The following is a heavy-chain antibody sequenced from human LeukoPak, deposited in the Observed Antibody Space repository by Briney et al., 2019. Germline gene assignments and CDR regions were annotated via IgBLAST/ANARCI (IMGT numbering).Heavy chain of an antibody. CDR3: ARDGPRTTMIPWAYYYGMDV. J-gene: IGHJ6*04. Sequence: ASVKVSCKASGYTFTGYYMHWVRQAPGQGLEWMGWINPNSGGTNYAQKLQGRVSMTTDTSTSTAYMELRSLRSDDTAVYYCARDGPRTTMIPWAYYYGMDVWGKGTTVTVSS. D-gene: IGHD3-22*01. CDR2: INPNSGGT. V-gene: IGHV1-2*02. CDR1: GYTFTGYY.